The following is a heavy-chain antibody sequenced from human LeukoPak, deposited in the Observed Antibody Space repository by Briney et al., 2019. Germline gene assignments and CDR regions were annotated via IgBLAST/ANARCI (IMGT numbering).Heavy chain of an antibody. V-gene: IGHV3-23*01. Sequence: GGSLRLSCAASGFTFSSYAMSWVRQAPGKGLEWVSGISGSGGSTYYADSVKGRFTISRDNSKNTLYLQMNSLRAEDTAVYYCAKPLSYDSSGYSTWGKGTTVTVSS. CDR3: AKPLSYDSSGYST. J-gene: IGHJ6*04. D-gene: IGHD3-22*01. CDR2: ISGSGGST. CDR1: GFTFSSYA.